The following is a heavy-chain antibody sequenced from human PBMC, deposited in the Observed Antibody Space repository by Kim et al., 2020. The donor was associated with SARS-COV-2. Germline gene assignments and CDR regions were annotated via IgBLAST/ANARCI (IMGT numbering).Heavy chain of an antibody. J-gene: IGHJ6*02. CDR3: ARGPPTRRYYCYYYGMDV. V-gene: IGHV4-34*01. CDR2: INHSGST. Sequence: SETLSLTCAVYGGSFSGYYWSWIRQPPGKGLEWIGEINHSGSTNYNPSIKSRVTISVDTTKNQFSLKLSSVTAADTAVYYCARGPPTRRYYCYYYGMDVWRQRTTVTVPS. CDR1: GGSFSGYY.